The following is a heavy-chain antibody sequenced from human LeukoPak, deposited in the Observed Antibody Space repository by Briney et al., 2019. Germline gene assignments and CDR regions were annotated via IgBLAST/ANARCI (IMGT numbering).Heavy chain of an antibody. D-gene: IGHD5-18*01. CDR1: GFTFSSYA. CDR3: ARASAGQLWSAFDI. J-gene: IGHJ3*02. V-gene: IGHV3-30-3*01. CDR2: ISYDGSNK. Sequence: PGGSLRLSCAASGFTFSSYAMHWVRQAPGKGLEWVAVISYDGSNKYYADSVKGRFTISRDNSKNTLYLQMNSLRAEDTAVYYCARASAGQLWSAFDIWGQGTMVTVSS.